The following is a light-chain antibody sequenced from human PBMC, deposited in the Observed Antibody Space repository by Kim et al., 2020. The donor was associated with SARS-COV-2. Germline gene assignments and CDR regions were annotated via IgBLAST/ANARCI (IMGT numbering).Light chain of an antibody. CDR1: QSIFFSSNNKNY. CDR3: QQYFITPWT. CDR2: WAS. V-gene: IGKV4-1*01. J-gene: IGKJ1*01. Sequence: DIVMTQSPDSLAVSLGERATINCKSSQSIFFSSNNKNYLAWYQQKPRRHPTLLIYWASTRESGVPDRFSGSGSGTNFTLTISSLQAEDVAVYHCQQYFITPWTFGQGTKVDIK.